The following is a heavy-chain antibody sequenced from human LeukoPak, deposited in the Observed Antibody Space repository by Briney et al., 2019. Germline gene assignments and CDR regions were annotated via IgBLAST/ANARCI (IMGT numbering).Heavy chain of an antibody. D-gene: IGHD2-15*01. J-gene: IGHJ1*01. CDR3: ARSPTEAYCSGGSCYFLSEYFHH. CDR2: IDPSDSYI. CDR1: GYTFTSYW. V-gene: IGHV5-10-1*01. Sequence: GESLRISCKGSGYTFTSYWISWVRQMPGKGLEWMGRIDPSDSYINYSPSFQGHVTISADKSFSTAYLQWSSLKASDTAIYYCARSPTEAYCSGGSCYFLSEYFHHWGQGTLVTVSS.